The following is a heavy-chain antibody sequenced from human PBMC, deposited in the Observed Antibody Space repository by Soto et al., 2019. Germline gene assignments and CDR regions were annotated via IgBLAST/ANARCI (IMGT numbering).Heavy chain of an antibody. CDR1: GGTFSSYA. V-gene: IGHV1-2*02. CDR3: AKNLLVTTPDGFDI. Sequence: ASVKVSCKSSGGTFSSYASSWVRQAPGQGLEWMGWIDPSSGVTNFARRFQGRVTMTSDTSISTAYMELSRLTSADTAIYYCAKNLLVTTPDGFDIWGQGTMVTVS. D-gene: IGHD4-17*01. CDR2: IDPSSGVT. J-gene: IGHJ3*02.